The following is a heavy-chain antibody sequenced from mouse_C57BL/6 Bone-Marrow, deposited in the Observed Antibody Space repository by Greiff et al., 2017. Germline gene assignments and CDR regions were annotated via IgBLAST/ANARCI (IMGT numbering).Heavy chain of an antibody. V-gene: IGHV14-4*01. CDR3: SSLDGNAFDF. CDR2: IDPEIGDT. CDR1: GFTFKDYY. J-gene: IGHJ2*01. D-gene: IGHD2-1*01. Sequence: VQLQQSGAELVRPGASVKLSCTASGFTFKDYYMHWVKQRPEQGLEWIGWIDPEIGDTEYASKFKGKATITSDTSSNTAYLQLSSLTSEDTAVYYCSSLDGNAFDFWGQGTPLTVAS.